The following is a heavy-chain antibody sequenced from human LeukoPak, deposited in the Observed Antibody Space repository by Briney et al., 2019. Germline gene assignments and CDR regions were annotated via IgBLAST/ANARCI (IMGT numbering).Heavy chain of an antibody. CDR3: ARDGSSSWYDFNY. Sequence: GGSLRLSCAASGFTFSSYSMNWVRQAPGKGLEWVSYISSSSSSIYYANSVKGRFTNSRDNAKNPLYLQMNSLRDEDTAVYYCARDGSSSWYDFNYWGQGTLVTVSS. J-gene: IGHJ4*02. CDR1: GFTFSSYS. V-gene: IGHV3-48*02. CDR2: ISSSSSSI. D-gene: IGHD6-13*01.